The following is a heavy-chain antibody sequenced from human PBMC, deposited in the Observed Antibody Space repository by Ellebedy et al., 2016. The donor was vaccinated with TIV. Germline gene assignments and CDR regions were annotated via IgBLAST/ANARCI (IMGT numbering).Heavy chain of an antibody. Sequence: SETLSLTCTVSGGSIISSSHYWGWIRQPPGKGLEWIGSIPYSGSTYYNSGNTYHNPSLKSRVTISVDTSKNQFSLNLRSVTAADTAVYYCARVGLFRGAAAATPLFDYWGQGTLVTVSS. CDR3: ARVGLFRGAAAATPLFDY. CDR1: GGSIISSSHY. V-gene: IGHV4-39*07. D-gene: IGHD6-13*01. CDR2: IPYSGST. J-gene: IGHJ4*02.